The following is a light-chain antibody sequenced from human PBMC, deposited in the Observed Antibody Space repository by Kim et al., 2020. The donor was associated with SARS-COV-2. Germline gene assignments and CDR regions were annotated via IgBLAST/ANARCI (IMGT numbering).Light chain of an antibody. CDR3: YSAADNNVV. CDR2: KAS. Sequence: SVSPGQTARITCSGDVLAKKYARWFQQKPGQAPVLVIYKASERPSGIPERFSGSRSGTIATLTISGAQVEDEADYYCYSAADNNVVFGGGTQLTVL. V-gene: IGLV3-27*01. J-gene: IGLJ2*01. CDR1: VLAKKY.